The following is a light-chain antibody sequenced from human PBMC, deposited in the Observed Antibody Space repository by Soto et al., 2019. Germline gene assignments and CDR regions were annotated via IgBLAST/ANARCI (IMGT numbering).Light chain of an antibody. Sequence: QSVLTQPPSVSGAPGQRVTISCTGSSSNIGAGYDVHWYQQLPGTAPKLLIYGNSNRPSGVPDRFSGSKSGTSASLAITGLQAEDEADYCCQSYDSSRSGSQVFGGGTKLTVL. V-gene: IGLV1-40*01. CDR2: GNS. J-gene: IGLJ3*02. CDR1: SSNIGAGYD. CDR3: QSYDSSRSGSQV.